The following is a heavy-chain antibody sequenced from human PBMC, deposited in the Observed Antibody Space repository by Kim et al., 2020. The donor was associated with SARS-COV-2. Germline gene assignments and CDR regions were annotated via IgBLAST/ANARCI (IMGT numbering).Heavy chain of an antibody. V-gene: IGHV7-4-1*02. CDR1: GYTFTSYA. Sequence: ASVKVSCKASGYTFTSYAMNWVRQAPGQGLEWMGWINTNTGNPTYAQGFTGRFVFSLDTSVSTAYLKISSLKAEDTAVYYCARELGDGSRSYYAEDYWGQGTLVTVSS. CDR3: ARELGDGSRSYYAEDY. J-gene: IGHJ4*02. CDR2: INTNTGNP. D-gene: IGHD3-10*01.